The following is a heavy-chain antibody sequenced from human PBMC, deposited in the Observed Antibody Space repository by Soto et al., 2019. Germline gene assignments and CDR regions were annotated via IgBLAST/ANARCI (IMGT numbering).Heavy chain of an antibody. CDR3: ARDRTPVVGAMNYYYYYGMDV. V-gene: IGHV3-48*03. CDR2: ISSSGSTI. D-gene: IGHD1-26*01. J-gene: IGHJ6*02. CDR1: GFTFSSYE. Sequence: PGGSLRLSCAASGFTFSSYEMNWVRQAPGKGLEWVSYISSSGSTIYYADSVKGRFTISRDNAKNSLYLQMNSLRAEYTAVYYCARDRTPVVGAMNYYYYYGMDVWGQGTTVTVSS.